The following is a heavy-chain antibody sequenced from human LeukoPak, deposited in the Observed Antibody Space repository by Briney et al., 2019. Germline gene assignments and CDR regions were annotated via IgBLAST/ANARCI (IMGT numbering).Heavy chain of an antibody. D-gene: IGHD2-2*01. V-gene: IGHV3-53*01. CDR1: GFTVSSNY. CDR3: ARDCSSTSCYAGAFDI. CDR2: IYGGGST. Sequence: GGSLRLSCAASGFTVSSNYMSWVRQAPGKGLEWVSVIYGGGSTKYADSVKGRFTTSRDNSKNTLYLQMNSLRAEDTAVYYCARDCSSTSCYAGAFDIWGQGTMVTVSS. J-gene: IGHJ3*02.